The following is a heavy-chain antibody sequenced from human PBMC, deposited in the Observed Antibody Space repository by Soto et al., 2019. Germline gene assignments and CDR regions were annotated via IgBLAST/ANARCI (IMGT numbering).Heavy chain of an antibody. V-gene: IGHV3-49*03. CDR2: IRSKAYGGTT. D-gene: IGHD3-3*01. CDR3: TRGSPIKDFWSGYSTPDAFDI. CDR1: GFTFGDYA. J-gene: IGHJ3*02. Sequence: SLRLSCTASGFTFGDYAMSWFRQAPGKGLEWVGFIRSKAYGGTTEYAASVKGRFTISRDDSKSIAYLQMNSLKTEDTAVYYCTRGSPIKDFWSGYSTPDAFDIWGQGTMVTVSS.